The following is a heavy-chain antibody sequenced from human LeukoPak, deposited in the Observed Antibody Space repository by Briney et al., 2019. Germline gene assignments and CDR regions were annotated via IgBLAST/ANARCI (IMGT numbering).Heavy chain of an antibody. CDR1: GFTFSRYW. J-gene: IGHJ4*02. V-gene: IGHV3-7*04. Sequence: GGSVRLSCAASGFTFSRYWMSWVRQAPGKGLEWVASIKQDGSERYYVDSVKGRFTISSDNAKNSVYVQMNSLRAEDTAVFYCARSTSWAHKFDYWGQGTLVTVSS. CDR2: IKQDGSER. D-gene: IGHD3-16*01. CDR3: ARSTSWAHKFDY.